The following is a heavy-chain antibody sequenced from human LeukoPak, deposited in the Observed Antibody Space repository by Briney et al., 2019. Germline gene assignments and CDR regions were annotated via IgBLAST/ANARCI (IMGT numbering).Heavy chain of an antibody. Sequence: PGGSLRLSCAASGFTFSSYAMSWVRQAPGKGLEWVSAISSSGGSTYYADSVKGRFTISRDNSKNTLYLQMNSLRADDTAVYYCAKRSAAAGPKFDYWGQGTLVTVSS. CDR3: AKRSAAAGPKFDY. V-gene: IGHV3-23*01. J-gene: IGHJ4*02. CDR2: ISSSGGST. D-gene: IGHD6-13*01. CDR1: GFTFSSYA.